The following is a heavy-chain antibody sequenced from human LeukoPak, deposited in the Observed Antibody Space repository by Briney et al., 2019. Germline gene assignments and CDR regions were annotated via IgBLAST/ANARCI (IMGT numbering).Heavy chain of an antibody. CDR2: ISSSSSTI. J-gene: IGHJ4*02. D-gene: IGHD3-10*01. V-gene: IGHV3-48*04. Sequence: GGSLRLSCAASGFTFSSYSMNWVRQAPGKGLEWVSYISSSSSTIYYADSVKGRLTISRDNAKNSLYLQMNSLRAEDTAVYYCARDKGDWFGELDYWGQGPLVPV. CDR1: GFTFSSYS. CDR3: ARDKGDWFGELDY.